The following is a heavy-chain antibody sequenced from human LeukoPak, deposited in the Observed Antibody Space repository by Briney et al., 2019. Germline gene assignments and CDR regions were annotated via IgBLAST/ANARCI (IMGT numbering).Heavy chain of an antibody. D-gene: IGHD6-6*01. V-gene: IGHV1-46*01. Sequence: ASVKVSCKASGDTFTTYYMHWVRQAPGQGLEWMGIINLSGATTSYAQKFQGRVTMTRDMSTSTVYMELSSLRSEDTAVYYCARVASSWSAASWGQGTLVTVSS. CDR2: INLSGATT. CDR3: ARVASSWSAAS. CDR1: GDTFTTYY. J-gene: IGHJ5*02.